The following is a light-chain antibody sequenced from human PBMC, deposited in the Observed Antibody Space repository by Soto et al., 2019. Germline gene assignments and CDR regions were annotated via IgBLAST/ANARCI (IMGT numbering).Light chain of an antibody. CDR2: GAS. J-gene: IGKJ1*01. V-gene: IGKV3-15*01. CDR3: QQYNNWPPWT. CDR1: QSVSSN. Sequence: EIVLTQSPATLSLSPGERATLSCSASQSVSSNLAWYQKKPGQAPRLLIYGASTRATGIPARFSGSGSGTEFTLTISSLQSEDFAVYYCQQYNNWPPWTFGQGTKVDI.